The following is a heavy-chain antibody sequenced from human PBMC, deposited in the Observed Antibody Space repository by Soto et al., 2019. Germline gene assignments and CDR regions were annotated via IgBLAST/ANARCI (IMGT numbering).Heavy chain of an antibody. Sequence: QVQLQESGPGLVRPSQTLSLTCTVSGGSISSGANYWSWIRQEPGKGLDWIGYIDYSGTTYYNPSLKSRVTISLDTSKNHFSLNLSSVTAADTAVYYCARDMKFENAGGYYLYGMDVWGQGTTVTVSS. CDR2: IDYSGTT. CDR3: ARDMKFENAGGYYLYGMDV. V-gene: IGHV4-31*03. J-gene: IGHJ6*02. CDR1: GGSISSGANY. D-gene: IGHD1-1*01.